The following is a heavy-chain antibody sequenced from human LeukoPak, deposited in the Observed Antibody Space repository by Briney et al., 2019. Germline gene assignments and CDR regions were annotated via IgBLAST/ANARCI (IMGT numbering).Heavy chain of an antibody. J-gene: IGHJ4*02. D-gene: IGHD6-13*01. CDR1: GGSFSGYY. CDR3: ASRGAGQQLIRFGY. V-gene: IGHV4-34*01. Sequence: PSETLSLTCAVYGGSFSGYYWSWIRQPSGKGLEWIGEINHSGSTNYNPSLKSRVTISVDTSKNQFSLKLSSVTAADTAVYYCASRGAGQQLIRFGYWGQGTLVTVSS. CDR2: INHSGST.